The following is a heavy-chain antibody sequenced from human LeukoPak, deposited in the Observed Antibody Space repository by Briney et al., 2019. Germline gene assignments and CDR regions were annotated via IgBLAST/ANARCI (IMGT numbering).Heavy chain of an antibody. J-gene: IGHJ4*02. CDR1: GASVSTYY. D-gene: IGHD1-26*01. CDR2: MHSSGST. Sequence: SETLSLTCTVSGASVSTYYWSWVRQTPDKELEWIVNMHSSGSTYYNPSLKSRVTMSIDTSNNQFSLKLTSVTAADTAVYYCARDIRLVGATLYLDFWGQGALVTVSP. CDR3: ARDIRLVGATLYLDF. V-gene: IGHV4-59*02.